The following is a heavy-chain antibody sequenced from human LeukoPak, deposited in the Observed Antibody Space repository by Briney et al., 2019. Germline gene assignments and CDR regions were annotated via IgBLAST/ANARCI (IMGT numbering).Heavy chain of an antibody. CDR3: ARIVSDCSSTSCRRYFDY. J-gene: IGHJ4*02. CDR2: INHSGST. V-gene: IGHV4-34*01. D-gene: IGHD2-2*01. Sequence: SETLSLTCAVYGGSFSGYYWSWIRQPPGKGLERIGEINHSGSTNYNPSLKSRVTISVDTSKNQFSLKLSSVTAADTAVYYCARIVSDCSSTSCRRYFDYWGQGTLVTVSS. CDR1: GGSFSGYY.